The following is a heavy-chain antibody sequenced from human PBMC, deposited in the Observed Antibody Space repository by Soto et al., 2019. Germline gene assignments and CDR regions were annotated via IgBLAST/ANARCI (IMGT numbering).Heavy chain of an antibody. J-gene: IGHJ4*02. Sequence: ASVKVSCKASGFTFTSSAVQWVRQARGQRLEWIGWIVVGSGNTNYAQKFQERVTITRDMSTSTAYMELSSLRSEDTAVYYCAASHSYYDILTGYSTGPIDYWGQGTLVTVSS. CDR1: GFTFTSSA. D-gene: IGHD3-9*01. V-gene: IGHV1-58*01. CDR2: IVVGSGNT. CDR3: AASHSYYDILTGYSTGPIDY.